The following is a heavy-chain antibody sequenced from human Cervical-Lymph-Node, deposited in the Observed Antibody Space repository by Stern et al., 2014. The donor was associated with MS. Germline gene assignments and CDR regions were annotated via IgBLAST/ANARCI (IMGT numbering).Heavy chain of an antibody. V-gene: IGHV1-69*01. CDR2: ISPIFGTA. J-gene: IGHJ4*02. CDR3: ARGDYGDYGRDC. Sequence: VQLVESGAEVKKPGASVKVSCKASGGTFSSYAISWVRQAPGQGLEWVGGISPIFGTANYAQKFQGRVTITADESTSTAYMELSSLRSEDTAVYYCARGDYGDYGRDCWGQGTLVTVSS. D-gene: IGHD4-17*01. CDR1: GGTFSSYA.